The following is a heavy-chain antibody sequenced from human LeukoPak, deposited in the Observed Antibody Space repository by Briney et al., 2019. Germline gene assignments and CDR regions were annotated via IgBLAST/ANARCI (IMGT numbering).Heavy chain of an antibody. CDR3: ARHGPTYYDFWSGYPLPYYFDY. CDR2: IYTSGRT. V-gene: IGHV4-4*09. J-gene: IGHJ4*02. CDR1: GGSISSYY. Sequence: SETLSLTCTVSGGSISSYYWRWIRQPPGKGLEWIGYIYTSGRTNYNPSLKSRVTISVDTSKNQFSLKLSSVTAADTAVYYCARHGPTYYDFWSGYPLPYYFDYWGQGALVTVSS. D-gene: IGHD3-3*01.